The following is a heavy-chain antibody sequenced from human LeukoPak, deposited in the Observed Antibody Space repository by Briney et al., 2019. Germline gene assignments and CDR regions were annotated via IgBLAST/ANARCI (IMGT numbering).Heavy chain of an antibody. CDR2: ISAYNGNT. CDR1: GYTFTSYG. CDR3: ARSDYYDSSGYYP. D-gene: IGHD3-22*01. Sequence: ASVKVSCKASGYTFTSYGISWVRQAPGQGLEWMGWISAYNGNTNYAQKLQGRVTMTTDTSTSTAYTELRSLRSDDTAVYYCARSDYYDSSGYYPWGQGTLVTVSS. J-gene: IGHJ5*02. V-gene: IGHV1-18*01.